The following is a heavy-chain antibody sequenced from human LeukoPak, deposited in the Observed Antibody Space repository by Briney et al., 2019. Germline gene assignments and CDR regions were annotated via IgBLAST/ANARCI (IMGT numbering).Heavy chain of an antibody. CDR1: GYSISSGYY. Sequence: SETVSLTCTVSGYSISSGYYWGWIRQPPGKGLEWIGSIYHSGSTYYNPSLKSRVTISVDTSKNQFSLKLSSVTAADTAVYYCARDRDTALAAAAPGFDYWGQGTLVTVSS. V-gene: IGHV4-38-2*02. D-gene: IGHD6-13*01. J-gene: IGHJ4*02. CDR3: ARDRDTALAAAAPGFDY. CDR2: IYHSGST.